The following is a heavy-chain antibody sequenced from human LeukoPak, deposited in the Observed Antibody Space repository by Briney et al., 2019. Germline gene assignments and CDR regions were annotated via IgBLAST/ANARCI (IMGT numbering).Heavy chain of an antibody. CDR2: MIGSGSST. D-gene: IGHD2-15*01. V-gene: IGHV3-23*01. CDR3: APRVVGSAPFDY. Sequence: PGGSLRLSCAASGFTFSNHAMSWVRQAPGKGLEWVSAMIGSGSSTSYAGSVKGRFTISRDNAKNTLFLQMNSLRAEDTAVYYCAPRVVGSAPFDYWGQGTLVTVSS. J-gene: IGHJ4*02. CDR1: GFTFSNHA.